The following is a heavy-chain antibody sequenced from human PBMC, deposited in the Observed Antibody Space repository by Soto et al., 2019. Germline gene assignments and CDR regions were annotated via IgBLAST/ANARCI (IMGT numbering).Heavy chain of an antibody. CDR3: ARDRFITGTAFWFDP. V-gene: IGHV4-59*01. CDR2: IYYSGST. D-gene: IGHD1-7*01. J-gene: IGHJ5*02. Sequence: SETLSLTCTVSGGSISSYYWSWIRQPPGKGLEWIGYIYYSGSTNYNPSLKSRVTISVDTSKNQFSLKLSSVTAADTAVYYCARDRFITGTAFWFDPWGQGTLVTVSS. CDR1: GGSISSYY.